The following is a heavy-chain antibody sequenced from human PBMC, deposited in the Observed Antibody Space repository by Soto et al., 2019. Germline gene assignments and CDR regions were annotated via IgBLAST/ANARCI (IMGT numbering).Heavy chain of an antibody. Sequence: SGPTLVNPTQTLTLTCTFSGFSLSTTGVGVGWIRQPPGKALECLGVIYWDDNKRYSPSLQNRLTIISDTSKNQVVLIMTNMDPVDTGTYYCAYRSSRSLFDFWGQGTLVTVSS. D-gene: IGHD6-6*01. CDR3: AYRSSRSLFDF. V-gene: IGHV2-5*02. J-gene: IGHJ4*01. CDR1: GFSLSTTGVG. CDR2: IYWDDNK.